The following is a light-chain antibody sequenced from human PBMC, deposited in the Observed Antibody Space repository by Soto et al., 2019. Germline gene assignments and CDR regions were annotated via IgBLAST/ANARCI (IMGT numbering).Light chain of an antibody. V-gene: IGKV3-20*01. J-gene: IGKJ1*01. Sequence: EIVLAQSPGTLSLSPGESATLSCRASQSVSSSFLAWYQQKAGQAPRLLIYGASRMATGIPDRFSGSGSGTDFTLTISRLEPEDFAVYYCQQYGSSPWAFGQGTKVEI. CDR1: QSVSSSF. CDR2: GAS. CDR3: QQYGSSPWA.